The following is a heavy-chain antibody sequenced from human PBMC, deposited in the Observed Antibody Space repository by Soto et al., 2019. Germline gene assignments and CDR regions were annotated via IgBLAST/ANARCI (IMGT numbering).Heavy chain of an antibody. J-gene: IGHJ4*02. V-gene: IGHV4-4*02. CDR1: GDSITDKHS. CDR2: IFHTGFT. D-gene: IGHD3-10*01. Sequence: QVQLQESGPRLVKPSGSLSLTCAVSGDSITDKHSWNWVRQAPTEGLEWIGVIFHTGFTNYNPSLQRRVTISLDTSKNQFSLIVNSVTAADTAVYFCASAPDFSASGTMYIDKWGQGILVTVSS. CDR3: ASAPDFSASGTMYIDK.